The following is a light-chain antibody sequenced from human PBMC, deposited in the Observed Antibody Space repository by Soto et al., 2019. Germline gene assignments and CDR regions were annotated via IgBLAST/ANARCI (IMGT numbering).Light chain of an antibody. J-gene: IGKJ3*01. Sequence: EIVLTQSPGTLSVSPGERATLSCRASESVTSRHLAWYQQKPGQAPRLLIYGASSRASGIPDRFSGSGSGTDFTLTISRLEPEDFAVYYCQSVVTFGPGTKVDIK. V-gene: IGKV3-20*01. CDR3: QSVVT. CDR2: GAS. CDR1: ESVTSRH.